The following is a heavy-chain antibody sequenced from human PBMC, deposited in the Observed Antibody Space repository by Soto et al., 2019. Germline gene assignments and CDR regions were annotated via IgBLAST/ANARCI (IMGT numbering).Heavy chain of an antibody. CDR3: AAESVLVVADGGFDY. J-gene: IGHJ4*02. CDR2: IKQDGSEK. D-gene: IGHD2-15*01. Sequence: PGGSLRLSCAASGFTFSSYWMSWVRQAPGKGLEWVANIKQDGSEKYYVDSVKGRFTISRDNAKNSLYLQMNSLRAEDTAVYYCAAESVLVVADGGFDYWGQGTLVTVSS. V-gene: IGHV3-7*01. CDR1: GFTFSSYW.